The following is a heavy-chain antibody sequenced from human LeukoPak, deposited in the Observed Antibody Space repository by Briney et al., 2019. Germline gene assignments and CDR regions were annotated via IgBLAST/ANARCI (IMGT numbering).Heavy chain of an antibody. Sequence: GGSLRLSCAASGFTFSSYSMNWVRQAPGKGLEWVSSISSSSSYIYYADSVKGRFTISRDNDKNSLYLQMNSLRAEDTAVYYCARDLFSSGRYSYYGMDVWGQGTTVTVSS. J-gene: IGHJ6*02. V-gene: IGHV3-21*01. CDR1: GFTFSSYS. CDR2: ISSSSSYI. CDR3: ARDLFSSGRYSYYGMDV. D-gene: IGHD6-19*01.